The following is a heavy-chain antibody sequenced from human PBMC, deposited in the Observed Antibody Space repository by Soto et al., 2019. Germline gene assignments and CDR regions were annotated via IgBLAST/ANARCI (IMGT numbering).Heavy chain of an antibody. CDR1: GASGSSRSHY. J-gene: IGHJ4*02. CDR3: ARQGADPSTWSGGGFLDF. CDR2: IHYTGNK. Sequence: NPSETLSLTCTVSGASGSSRSHYWAWIRQPPGKGVEWISSIHYTGNKHYSPSLKSRLTISIDTSRNQFSLTLNSVTAADTAVYYCARQGADPSTWSGGGFLDFWGQGILVTVSS. D-gene: IGHD6-13*01. V-gene: IGHV4-39*01.